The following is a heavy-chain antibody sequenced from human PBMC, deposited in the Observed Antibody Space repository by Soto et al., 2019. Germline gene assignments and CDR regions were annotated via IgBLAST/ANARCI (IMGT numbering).Heavy chain of an antibody. CDR2: ISGSGSNT. CDR1: GFTFSTYA. V-gene: IGHV3-23*01. J-gene: IGHJ4*02. D-gene: IGHD1-26*01. CDR3: ARDPSHSYYTLFYYFDY. Sequence: GGSLRLSCAASGFTFSTYAMSWVRQAPGKGLEWVSAISGSGSNTYYADSVKGRFTISRDDSKSTLYLQMNSLRAEDTAVYYCARDPSHSYYTLFYYFDYWGQGTLVTVS.